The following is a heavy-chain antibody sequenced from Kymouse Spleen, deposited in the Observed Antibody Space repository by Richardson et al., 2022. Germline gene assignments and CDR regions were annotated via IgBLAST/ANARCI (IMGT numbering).Heavy chain of an antibody. CDR3: AREGIAARPGALNFDY. Sequence: EVQLVESGGGLVQPGGSLRLSCAASGFTFSSYSMNWVRQAPGKGLEWVSYISSSSSTIYYADSVKGRFTISRDNAKNSLYLQMNSLRDEDTAVYYCAREGIAARPGALNFDYWGQGTLVTVSS. J-gene: IGHJ4*02. CDR2: ISSSSSTI. CDR1: GFTFSSYS. V-gene: IGHV3-48*02. D-gene: IGHD6-6*01.